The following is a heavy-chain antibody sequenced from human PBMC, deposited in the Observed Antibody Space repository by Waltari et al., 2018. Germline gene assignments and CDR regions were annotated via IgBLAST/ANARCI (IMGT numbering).Heavy chain of an antibody. D-gene: IGHD1-7*01. CDR2: IYYSGIT. CDR3: ATQLLDYYYDYMDV. V-gene: IGHV4-39*01. Sequence: QLQLQESGPGLVKPSETLSLTCTVSGGSISSSSYYWGWIRQPPGKGLEWIGSIYYSGITYYNPSLKSRVTISVDTSKNQFSLKLSSVTAEDTAVYYCATQLLDYYYDYMDVWGKGTTVTVSS. J-gene: IGHJ6*03. CDR1: GGSISSSSYY.